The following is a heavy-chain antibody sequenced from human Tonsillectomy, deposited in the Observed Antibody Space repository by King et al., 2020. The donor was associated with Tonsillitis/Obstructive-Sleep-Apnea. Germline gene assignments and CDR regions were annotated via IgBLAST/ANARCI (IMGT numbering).Heavy chain of an antibody. CDR1: GGSISSYY. V-gene: IGHV4-59*01. D-gene: IGHD1-14*01. CDR2: IDYSGST. J-gene: IGHJ3*02. CDR3: AREEPGMDAFDI. Sequence: MQLQESGPGLVKPSETLSLTCTVSGGSISSYYWSWIRQPPGKELEWIGYIDYSGSTNYNPSLKSRVTISVDTSKNQFSLKLSSVTAADTAVYYCAREEPGMDAFDIWAKGQWSPSLQ.